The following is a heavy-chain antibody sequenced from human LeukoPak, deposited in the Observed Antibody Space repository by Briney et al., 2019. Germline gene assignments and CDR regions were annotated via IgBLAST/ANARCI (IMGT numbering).Heavy chain of an antibody. CDR2: IKQDGSEK. D-gene: IGHD3-10*01. CDR1: GFTFSSYG. CDR3: ARDDVEMRGVEAFDI. Sequence: GGSLRLSCAASGFTFSSYGMRWVRQAPGKGLEWVANIKQDGSEKYYVNSVKGRFTISRDNAKNSLYLQMNSLRAEDTAVYYCARDDVEMRGVEAFDIWGQGTMVTVSS. V-gene: IGHV3-7*01. J-gene: IGHJ3*02.